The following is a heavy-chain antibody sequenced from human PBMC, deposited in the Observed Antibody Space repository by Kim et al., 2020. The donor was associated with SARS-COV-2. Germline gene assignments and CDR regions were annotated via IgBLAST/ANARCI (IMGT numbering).Heavy chain of an antibody. CDR2: IYSGYRK. V-gene: IGHV3-53*01. Sequence: GGSLRLSCAASGFTVSSNYMSWVRQAPGKGLEWVLVIYSGYRKYYADSVKGRFTISRDNSKNTLYLQMNSLRAEDTAVYYCARGVQEYYGMDVLGQGTTVTVSS. J-gene: IGHJ6*02. D-gene: IGHD6-6*01. CDR1: GFTVSSNY. CDR3: ARGVQEYYGMDV.